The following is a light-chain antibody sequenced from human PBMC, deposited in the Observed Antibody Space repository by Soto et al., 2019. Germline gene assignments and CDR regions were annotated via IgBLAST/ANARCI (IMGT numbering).Light chain of an antibody. CDR2: QDS. CDR1: KLGDKY. CDR3: QAWDSSTYVV. J-gene: IGLJ2*01. V-gene: IGLV3-1*01. Sequence: SSELTKPPSVSVSPGQTASITCSGDKLGDKYACWYQQKPGQSPVLVIYQDSKRPSGIPERFSGSNSGNTATLTISGTQAMDEADYYCQAWDSSTYVVFGGGTKVTVL.